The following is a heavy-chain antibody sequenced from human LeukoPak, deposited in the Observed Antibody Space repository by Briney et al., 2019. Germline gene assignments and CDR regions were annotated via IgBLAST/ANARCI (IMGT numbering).Heavy chain of an antibody. Sequence: SETLSLTCTVSGGSISSYDWSWIRQSPGKGLEWIGYIYHSGTTNYNPSLKSQVTISVDTSKNQFSLKLNSVTAADTAVYYCVRGQTGPRLHYWGQGTLVTVSS. J-gene: IGHJ4*02. CDR3: VRGQTGPRLHY. V-gene: IGHV4-59*12. CDR1: GGSISSYD. CDR2: IYHSGTT. D-gene: IGHD2-15*01.